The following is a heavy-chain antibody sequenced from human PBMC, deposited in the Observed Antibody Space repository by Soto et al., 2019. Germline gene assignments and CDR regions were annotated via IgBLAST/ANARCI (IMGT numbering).Heavy chain of an antibody. J-gene: IGHJ6*02. CDR1: GFTFSSYG. V-gene: IGHV3-30*19. CDR2: ISYDGSNK. CDR3: ARSRADGYNLNYYYGMDV. D-gene: IGHD5-12*01. Sequence: GGSLRLSCAASGFTFSSYGMHWVRQAPGKGLEWVAVISYDGSNKYYADSVKGRFTISRDNSKNTLYLQMNSLRAEDTAVYYCARSRADGYNLNYYYGMDVWGQGTTVTVS.